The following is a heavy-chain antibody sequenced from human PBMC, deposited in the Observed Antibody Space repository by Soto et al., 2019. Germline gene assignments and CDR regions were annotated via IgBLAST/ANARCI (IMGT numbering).Heavy chain of an antibody. V-gene: IGHV4-4*02. CDR1: GGSISSSNW. Sequence: QVQLQESGPGLVKPSGTLSLTCAVSGGSISSSNWWSWVRQPPGKGLEWIGEIYHSGSTNYNPSLKSRATISVDKFKNQFSLKLSSVTAADTAVYYCARLHDYDSSYYYYGMDVWGQGTTVTVSS. J-gene: IGHJ6*02. CDR2: IYHSGST. D-gene: IGHD3-22*01. CDR3: ARLHDYDSSYYYYGMDV.